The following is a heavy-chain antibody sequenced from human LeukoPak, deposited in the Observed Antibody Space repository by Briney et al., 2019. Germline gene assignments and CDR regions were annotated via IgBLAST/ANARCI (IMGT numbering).Heavy chain of an antibody. CDR1: GGTFSSYA. CDR2: IIPIFGTA. V-gene: IGHV1-69*13. D-gene: IGHD3-10*01. J-gene: IGHJ6*02. Sequence: SVKVSCKASGGTFSSYAISWVRQAPGQGLEWMGGIIPIFGTANYAQKFQGRVTITADESTSTAYMELSSLRSEDTAVYYCAKDITKVRGVPRYYYYYGMDVWGQGTTVTVSS. CDR3: AKDITKVRGVPRYYYYYGMDV.